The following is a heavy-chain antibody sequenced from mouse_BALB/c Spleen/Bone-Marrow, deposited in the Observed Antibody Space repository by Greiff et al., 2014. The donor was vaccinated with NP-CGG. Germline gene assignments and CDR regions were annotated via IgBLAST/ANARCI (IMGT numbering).Heavy chain of an antibody. Sequence: EVQLQQSRAELVKPGASVKLSCTASGFNIKDTYMHWVKQRPEQGLEWIGRIDPANGNTKYDPKFQGKATITADTSSNTAYLQLSSLTSEDTAVYYCANYYYGSSLFAYWGQGTLVTVSA. CDR3: ANYYYGSSLFAY. D-gene: IGHD1-1*01. CDR1: GFNIKDTY. J-gene: IGHJ3*01. V-gene: IGHV14-3*02. CDR2: IDPANGNT.